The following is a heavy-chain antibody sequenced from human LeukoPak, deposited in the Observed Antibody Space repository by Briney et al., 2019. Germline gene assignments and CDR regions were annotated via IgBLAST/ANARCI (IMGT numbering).Heavy chain of an antibody. CDR3: AINPAAGTDAFDI. V-gene: IGHV5-51*03. CDR2: IYPGDSDT. D-gene: IGHD6-19*01. J-gene: IGHJ3*02. CDR1: GYSFTSYW. Sequence: GESLKLSCKGSGYSFTSYWIGWVRQMPGKGLEWMGIIYPGDSDTRYSPSFQGQVTISADKSISTAYLQWSSLKASDTAMYYCAINPAAGTDAFDIWGQGTMVTVSS.